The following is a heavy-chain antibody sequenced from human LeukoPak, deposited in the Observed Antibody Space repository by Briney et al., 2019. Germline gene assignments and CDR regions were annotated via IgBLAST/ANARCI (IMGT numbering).Heavy chain of an antibody. CDR2: ISSSGSTK. V-gene: IGHV3-11*01. Sequence: GGSLRLSCAASGFTSSDYYLSWFRQPPGKGLEWVSYISSSGSTKYYADSVKGRFTISRDNAKNSYLQMKSLRAEGTAVYYCARDGHAYGHGSPHYWGQGTLVTVSS. J-gene: IGHJ4*02. CDR1: GFTSSDYY. D-gene: IGHD3-10*01. CDR3: ARDGHAYGHGSPHY.